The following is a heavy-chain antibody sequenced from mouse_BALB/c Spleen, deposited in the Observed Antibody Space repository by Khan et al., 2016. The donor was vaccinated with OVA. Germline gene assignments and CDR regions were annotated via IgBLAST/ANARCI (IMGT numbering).Heavy chain of an antibody. CDR3: APVGSYYMSFAY. V-gene: IGHV1S136*01. CDR2: IYPFNGDT. Sequence: EVQLKQSGPELVKPGASVKMSCKASGYTFTSYVMHWVKQKPGQGLEWIGYIYPFNGDTKYNEKFKDKATLTSDKSSSTAYMELSILTSEDSAVYFCAPVGSYYMSFAYRGQGTLVTVSA. CDR1: GYTFTSYV. D-gene: IGHD2-12*01. J-gene: IGHJ3*01.